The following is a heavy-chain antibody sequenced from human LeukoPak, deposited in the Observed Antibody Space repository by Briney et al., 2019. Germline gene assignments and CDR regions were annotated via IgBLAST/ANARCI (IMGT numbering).Heavy chain of an antibody. CDR3: ARAVYLFDY. D-gene: IGHD2-8*01. Sequence: GGSLRLSCAASGFTFSSYGMHWVRQAPGKGLEWVAVIWYDGSNEYYTESVKGRFTISRDNSKNTLYLQMNSLRAEDSAVYYCARAVYLFDYWGQGTLVTVSS. J-gene: IGHJ4*02. CDR2: IWYDGSNE. V-gene: IGHV3-33*01. CDR1: GFTFSSYG.